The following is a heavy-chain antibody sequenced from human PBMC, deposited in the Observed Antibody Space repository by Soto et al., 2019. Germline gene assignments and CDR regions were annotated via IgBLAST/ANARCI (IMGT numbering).Heavy chain of an antibody. CDR3: ARGGQLELRSDFDY. J-gene: IGHJ4*02. D-gene: IGHD1-7*01. CDR2: IKQDGSEK. V-gene: IGHV3-7*01. Sequence: GGSLRLSCAASGFTFSSYWMSWVRQAPGKGLEWVANIKQDGSEKYYVDSVKGRFTISRDNAKNSLYLQMNSLRAEDTAVYYCARGGQLELRSDFDYWGQGTLVTVSS. CDR1: GFTFSSYW.